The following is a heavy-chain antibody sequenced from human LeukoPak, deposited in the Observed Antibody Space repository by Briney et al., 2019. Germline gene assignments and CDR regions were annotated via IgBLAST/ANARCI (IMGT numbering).Heavy chain of an antibody. CDR1: GYTFSSVW. J-gene: IGHJ4*02. V-gene: IGHV3-15*01. D-gene: IGHD3-10*01. CDR3: TTAAWYGAVDY. CDR2: IKSKTDGETP. Sequence: GGSLRLSCVVTGYTFSSVWMSWVRQVPGKGLEWVGRIKSKTDGETPDYAASVKDRFTISRDDSQNTVYLQMNSLKTDDTGVYYCTTAAWYGAVDYWGQGTLVTVSS.